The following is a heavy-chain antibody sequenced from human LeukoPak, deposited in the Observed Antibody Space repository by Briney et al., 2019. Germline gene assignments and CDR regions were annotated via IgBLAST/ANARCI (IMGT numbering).Heavy chain of an antibody. CDR2: INHSGST. CDR3: AKPWSLGYFDY. J-gene: IGHJ4*02. Sequence: SETLSLTCAVYGGSFSGYYWSWIRQPPGKGLEWIGEINHSGSTNYNPSLKSRVTISVDTSKNQFSLKLSSVTAADTAVYYCAKPWSLGYFDYWGQGTLVTVSS. CDR1: GGSFSGYY. V-gene: IGHV4-34*01.